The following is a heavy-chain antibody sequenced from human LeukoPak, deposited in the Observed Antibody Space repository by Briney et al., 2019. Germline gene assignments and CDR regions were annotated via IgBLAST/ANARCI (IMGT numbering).Heavy chain of an antibody. CDR3: AKGGVRGVTITGFDY. CDR1: GFTFSNYA. Sequence: GGSLRLSCAASGFTFSNYAMNWVRQAPGKGLEWVSAISGSGGSTYYADSVKGRFTISRDNSKNTLYLQMNGLRADDTALYYCAKGGVRGVTITGFDYWGQGTLVTVSS. V-gene: IGHV3-23*01. J-gene: IGHJ4*02. D-gene: IGHD3-10*01. CDR2: ISGSGGST.